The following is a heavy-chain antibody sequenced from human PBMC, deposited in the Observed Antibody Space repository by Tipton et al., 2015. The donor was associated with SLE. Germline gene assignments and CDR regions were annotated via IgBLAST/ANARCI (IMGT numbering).Heavy chain of an antibody. D-gene: IGHD2-21*01. Sequence: QVQLVQSGAEVKKPGASVKVSCKASGYTFTSYGISWVRQAPGQGLEWMGWISAYNGNTNYAQKLQGGVTMTTDTSTSTAYMELRSLRSDDTAVYYCARDLVSARNPMVIALPAFDYWGQGTLVTVSS. CDR1: GYTFTSYG. CDR3: ARDLVSARNPMVIALPAFDY. V-gene: IGHV1-18*01. CDR2: ISAYNGNT. J-gene: IGHJ4*02.